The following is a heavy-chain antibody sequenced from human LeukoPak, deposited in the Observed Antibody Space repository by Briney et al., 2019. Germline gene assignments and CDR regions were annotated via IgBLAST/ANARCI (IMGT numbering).Heavy chain of an antibody. V-gene: IGHV4-61*08. D-gene: IGHD2-2*01. CDR2: IYYSGST. CDR1: GGSISSGGYS. CDR3: ARGPWGSSTSWGDYYYGMDV. Sequence: PSQTLSLTCAVSGGSISSGGYSWSWIRQPPGKGLEWIGYIYYSGSTNYNPSLKSRVTISVDTSKNQFSLKLSSVTAADTAVYYCARGPWGSSTSWGDYYYGMDVWGQGTTVTVSS. J-gene: IGHJ6*02.